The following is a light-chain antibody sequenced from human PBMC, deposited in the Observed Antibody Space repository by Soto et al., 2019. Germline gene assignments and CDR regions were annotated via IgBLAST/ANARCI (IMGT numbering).Light chain of an antibody. Sequence: EIVLTQSPGTLSLSPGDRATLSCRASQSLSVSYIALYQQRPGQAPRLLIYGTSTTATGIPDRFSGSGSGTDFTIAISRLEPEDFAVYYCRQFGDSPQTFGQGTKVEI. CDR1: QSLSVSY. CDR3: RQFGDSPQT. V-gene: IGKV3-20*01. J-gene: IGKJ1*01. CDR2: GTS.